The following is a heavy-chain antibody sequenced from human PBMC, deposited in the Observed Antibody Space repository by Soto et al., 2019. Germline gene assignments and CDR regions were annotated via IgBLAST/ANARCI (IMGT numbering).Heavy chain of an antibody. CDR3: ARDRGQYDFWAGGFDY. CDR2: IWYDGSNK. V-gene: IGHV3-33*01. D-gene: IGHD3-3*01. J-gene: IGHJ4*02. CDR1: GFTFSSYG. Sequence: QVQLVESGGGVVQPGRSLRLSCAASGFTFSSYGMHWVRQAPGKGLEWVAVIWYDGSNKYYADSVKGRFTISRDNSKNTLYLQMNSLRAEDTAVYYCARDRGQYDFWAGGFDYWGQGTLVTVSS.